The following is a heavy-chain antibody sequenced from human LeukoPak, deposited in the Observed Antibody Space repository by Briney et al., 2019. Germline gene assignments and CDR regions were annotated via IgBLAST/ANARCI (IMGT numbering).Heavy chain of an antibody. CDR2: IYSGGNT. D-gene: IGHD3-16*01. CDR1: GFTFSSYA. J-gene: IGHJ1*01. V-gene: IGHV3-23*01. Sequence: GGSLRLSCAASGFTFSSYAMSWVRQAPGQGLEWVSFIYSGGNTHYSDSVKGRFTISRDNFKNTVSLQLNSLTAEDTAMYYCAKDDDWGRFNHWGQGTLVTVSS. CDR3: AKDDDWGRFNH.